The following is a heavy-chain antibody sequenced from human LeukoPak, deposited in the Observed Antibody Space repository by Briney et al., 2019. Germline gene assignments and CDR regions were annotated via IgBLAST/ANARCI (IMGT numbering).Heavy chain of an antibody. CDR1: GGSISSYY. CDR2: IYNSGST. D-gene: IGHD5-18*01. CDR3: ARGYSYGPDY. Sequence: SETLSLTCTVSGGSISSYYWSWIRQPPGKGLESIGYIYNSGSTNYNPSLKSRVNISIDTSKNQFSLNLSSATAADTAVYYCARGYSYGPDYWGQGTLVTVSS. J-gene: IGHJ4*02. V-gene: IGHV4-59*01.